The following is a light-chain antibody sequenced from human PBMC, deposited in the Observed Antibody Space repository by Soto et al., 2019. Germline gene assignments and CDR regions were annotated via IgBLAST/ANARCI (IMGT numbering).Light chain of an antibody. V-gene: IGLV2-14*01. J-gene: IGLJ2*01. Sequence: QSALTQPASVSGSPGQSITISCTGTSSDVGGYKYVSWYQHHPNKAPKLMIYEVSNRPSGVSNRFSGSKSGNTASLTISGLQAEDEADYYCLSYTSTNTRVFGGGTKLTVL. CDR1: SSDVGGYKY. CDR2: EVS. CDR3: LSYTSTNTRV.